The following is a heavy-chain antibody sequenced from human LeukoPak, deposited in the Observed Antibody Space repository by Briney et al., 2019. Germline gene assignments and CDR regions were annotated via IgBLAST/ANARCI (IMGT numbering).Heavy chain of an antibody. CDR1: GFTFSTYA. Sequence: GSLRLSCAASGFTFSTYAMHWVRQAPGKGLEWVAVIAYDGSNKFYADSVKGRFTISRDNSKNTLYLQMNSLRAEDTAVYYCARASSRITIFGVVITKKHYYYYMDVWGKGTTVTVSS. CDR3: ARASSRITIFGVVITKKHYYYYMDV. V-gene: IGHV3-30*04. CDR2: IAYDGSNK. J-gene: IGHJ6*03. D-gene: IGHD3-3*01.